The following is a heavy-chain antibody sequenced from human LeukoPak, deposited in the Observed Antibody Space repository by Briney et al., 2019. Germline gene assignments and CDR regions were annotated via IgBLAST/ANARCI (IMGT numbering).Heavy chain of an antibody. CDR1: GYTFTSYG. V-gene: IGHV1-18*01. D-gene: IGHD3-10*01. Sequence: ASVKVSCKXSGYTFTSYGISWVRQSPGQGLEWMGWISAYNGNTNYSQKLQGRVTMTTDASTSTAYMELRSLRSDDTAVYYCARAPLVYANDYWGQGTLVTVSS. J-gene: IGHJ4*02. CDR2: ISAYNGNT. CDR3: ARAPLVYANDY.